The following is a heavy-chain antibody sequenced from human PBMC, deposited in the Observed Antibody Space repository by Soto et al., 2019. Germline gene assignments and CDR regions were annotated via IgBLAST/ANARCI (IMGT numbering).Heavy chain of an antibody. CDR2: ISYDGSDI. V-gene: IGHV3-30*06. CDR3: AIVRVADSALDH. CDR1: GFIFSNYG. J-gene: IGHJ4*02. Sequence: QVQLVESGGGVVQPGRSLRLSCVGSGFIFSNYGMHWVRQAPGKGLEWVAFISYDGSDILYADSVKGRFTISRDNSKSTLFLHMNRPTADDTAIYFCAIVRVADSALDHWGQGTLVTVSS. D-gene: IGHD3-10*02.